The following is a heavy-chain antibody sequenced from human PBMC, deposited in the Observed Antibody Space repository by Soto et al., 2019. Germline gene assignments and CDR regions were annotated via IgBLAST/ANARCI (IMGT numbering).Heavy chain of an antibody. J-gene: IGHJ6*04. CDR1: GFTFSTYA. D-gene: IGHD2-15*01. CDR3: ARAGCDGGSCYIQVGPRYGMYV. V-gene: IGHV3-30-3*01. Sequence: QVQLVESGGGVVQPGRSLRLSCAASGFTFSTYALHWVRQAPGKGLEWVAVISYDGNNKYYADSVKGRFTISRDNSKNTVYLQMNSCRDEDKTVFYSARAGCDGGSCYIQVGPRYGMYVWGEGTPVTDST. CDR2: ISYDGNNK.